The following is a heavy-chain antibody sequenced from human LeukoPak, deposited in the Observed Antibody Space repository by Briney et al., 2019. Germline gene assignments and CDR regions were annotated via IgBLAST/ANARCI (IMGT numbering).Heavy chain of an antibody. CDR3: ARSPFDFWSGYRFDY. CDR2: IKQDGSEK. D-gene: IGHD3-3*01. CDR1: GFTFSSYW. Sequence: GGSLRLSCAASGFTFSSYWMSWVRQAPGKGLEGVANIKQDGSEKYYVDSVKGRFTISRDNAKNSLYLQMNSLRAEDTAVYYCARSPFDFWSGYRFDYWGQGTLVTVSS. V-gene: IGHV3-7*01. J-gene: IGHJ4*02.